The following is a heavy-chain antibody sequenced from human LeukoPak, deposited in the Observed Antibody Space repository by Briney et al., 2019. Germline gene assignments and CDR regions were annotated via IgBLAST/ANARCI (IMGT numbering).Heavy chain of an antibody. CDR1: GYTFTSYG. V-gene: IGHV1-18*01. CDR2: ISAYNGNT. J-gene: IGHJ4*02. D-gene: IGHD3-22*01. Sequence: ASVKVSCKASGYTFTSYGISWVRQAPGQGLEWMGWISAYNGNTNYAQKLQGRVTMTTDTSTSTAYMELRSLRSDDTAVYYCARDYYDSSGYYKGAIDYWGQGTLVTVSS. CDR3: ARDYYDSSGYYKGAIDY.